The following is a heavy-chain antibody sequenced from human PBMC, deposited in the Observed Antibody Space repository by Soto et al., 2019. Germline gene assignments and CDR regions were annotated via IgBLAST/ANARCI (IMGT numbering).Heavy chain of an antibody. V-gene: IGHV1-58*01. J-gene: IGHJ6*02. CDR1: GFTFTSSA. CDR2: IVVGSGNT. Sequence: SVKVSCKASGFTFTSSAVQWVRQARGQRLEWIGWIVVGSGNTNYAQKFQERVTIARDMSTSTAYMELSSLGSEDTAVYYCASPRNHYYYGMDVWGQGTTVTVSS. CDR3: ASPRNHYYYGMDV. D-gene: IGHD1-1*01.